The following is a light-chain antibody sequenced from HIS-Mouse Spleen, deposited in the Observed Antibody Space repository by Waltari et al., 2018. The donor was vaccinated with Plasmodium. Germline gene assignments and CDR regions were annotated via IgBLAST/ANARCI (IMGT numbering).Light chain of an antibody. CDR3: QAWDSSTVV. Sequence: SYELTQPPSVSVSPGQTASITCSGDKLGDKYACWYQQKPGQSPVLVIYQDSKRPSGIPDRFSGSNSGNTATLTISGTQAMGEADYDCQAWDSSTVVFGGGTKLTVL. CDR1: KLGDKY. V-gene: IGLV3-1*01. J-gene: IGLJ2*01. CDR2: QDS.